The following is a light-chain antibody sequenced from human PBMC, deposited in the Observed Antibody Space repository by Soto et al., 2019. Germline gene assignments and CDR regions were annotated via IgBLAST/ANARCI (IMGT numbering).Light chain of an antibody. V-gene: IGKV3-15*01. CDR2: GAS. Sequence: LTQSPYKLSVSPGGSATRSARASQSISDTLAWYQQKPGQAPSLLIHGASTRATDFPARFSVSGSGTDFTLTINSLQSEDFAVYYCQRYNNWRQTFGQGTNVDI. CDR1: QSISDT. J-gene: IGKJ1*01. CDR3: QRYNNWRQT.